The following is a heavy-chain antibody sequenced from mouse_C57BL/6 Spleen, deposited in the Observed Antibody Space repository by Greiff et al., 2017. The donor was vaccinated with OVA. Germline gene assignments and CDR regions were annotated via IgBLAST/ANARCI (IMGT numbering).Heavy chain of an antibody. D-gene: IGHD1-1*01. CDR3: AKTTTVVADYYAMYY. CDR1: GYSFTGYY. V-gene: IGHV1-42*01. J-gene: IGHJ4*01. CDR2: INPSTGGT. Sequence: VKLQQSGPELVKPGASVKISCKASGYSFTGYYMNWVKQSPEKSLEWIGAINPSTGGTTYNQKFKAQATLTVDKSSSTAYMQLKSLTSEDSAVYDCAKTTTVVADYYAMYYWGQGTTGTVSS.